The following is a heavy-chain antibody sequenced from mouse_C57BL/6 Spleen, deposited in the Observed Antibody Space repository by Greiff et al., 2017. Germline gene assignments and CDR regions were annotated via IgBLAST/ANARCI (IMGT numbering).Heavy chain of an antibody. J-gene: IGHJ3*02. Sequence: QVQLQQPGAELVKPGASVKLSCKASGYTFTSYWMQWVKQRPGQGLEWIGEIDPSDSYTNYNQKFKGKATLTVDTSSSTAYMQLSSLTSEDSAVYYCARKSDYSGRWGQGTLVTVSA. D-gene: IGHD1-1*02. CDR1: GYTFTSYW. CDR3: ARKSDYSGR. V-gene: IGHV1-50*01. CDR2: IDPSDSYT.